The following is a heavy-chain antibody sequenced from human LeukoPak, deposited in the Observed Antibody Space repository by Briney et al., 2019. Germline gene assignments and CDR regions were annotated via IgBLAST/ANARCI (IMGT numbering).Heavy chain of an antibody. CDR3: VNRDGGWLQSSGTDV. CDR1: GFTFSRYG. D-gene: IGHD5-24*01. CDR2: ISSDGNIK. V-gene: IGHV3-30*03. J-gene: IGHJ6*02. Sequence: GRSLRLSCAASGFTFSRYGMHWVRQAPGKGPEWAAVISSDGNIKYYIDSVKGRFTISRDNSKNTLYLQMHSLRAEDTAIYYCVNRDGGWLQSSGTDVWGQGTAVTVS.